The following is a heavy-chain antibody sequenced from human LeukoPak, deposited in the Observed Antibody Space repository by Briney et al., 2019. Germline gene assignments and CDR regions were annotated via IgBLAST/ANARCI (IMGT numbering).Heavy chain of an antibody. V-gene: IGHV4-34*01. CDR3: AGTIYSENNWFDP. D-gene: IGHD4-4*01. J-gene: IGHJ5*02. CDR2: INHSGST. Sequence: PSETLSLTCAVYGGSFSGYYWSWIRQPPGKGLEWIGEINHSGSTNYNPSLKSRVTISVDTSKNQFSLKLSSVTAADTAVYYCAGTIYSENNWFDPWGQGTLVTVSS. CDR1: GGSFSGYY.